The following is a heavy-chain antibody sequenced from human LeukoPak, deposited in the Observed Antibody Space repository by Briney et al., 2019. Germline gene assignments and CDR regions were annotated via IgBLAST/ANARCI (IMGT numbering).Heavy chain of an antibody. J-gene: IGHJ4*02. V-gene: IGHV3-23*01. CDR2: ISGSGGST. CDR1: GFTFSSYA. D-gene: IGHD3-10*01. CDR3: AKDRNSYGSGSYYY. Sequence: GGSLRLSCAASGFTFSSYAMSWVRQAPGKGLEWVSAISGSGGSTYYADSVKGRFTISRDNSRNTLYLQMNSLRAEDTAVYYCAKDRNSYGSGSYYYWGQGTLVTVSS.